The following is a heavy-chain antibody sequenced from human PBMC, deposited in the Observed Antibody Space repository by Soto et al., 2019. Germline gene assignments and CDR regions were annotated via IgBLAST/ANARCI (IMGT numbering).Heavy chain of an antibody. J-gene: IGHJ6*03. CDR2: INHSGST. CDR1: GGSFSGYY. V-gene: IGHV4-34*01. CDR3: ARGRGITMVRGVPYAYYYYMDV. D-gene: IGHD3-10*01. Sequence: SETLSLTCAVYGGSFSGYYWSWIRQPPGKGLEWIGEINHSGSTNYNPSLKSRVTISVDTSKNQFSLKLSSVTAADTAVYYCARGRGITMVRGVPYAYYYYMDVWGKGTTVTVSS.